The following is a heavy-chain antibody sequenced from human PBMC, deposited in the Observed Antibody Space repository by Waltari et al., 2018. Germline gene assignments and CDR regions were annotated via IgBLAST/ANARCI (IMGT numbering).Heavy chain of an antibody. D-gene: IGHD1-1*01. J-gene: IGHJ5*02. CDR2: LIPIFGAP. CDR1: GGAFGRYA. V-gene: IGHV1-69*12. CDR3: ARRQLGGPLDP. Sequence: QVHLVQSGAEVKKPGSSAKLTCKASGGAFGRYASTWLRQAPGQGLELMGGLIPIFGAPNDAQRFQGRVTITADESTSTVYMELSSLKSEDTALYFCARRQLGGPLDPWGQGTLVTVSS.